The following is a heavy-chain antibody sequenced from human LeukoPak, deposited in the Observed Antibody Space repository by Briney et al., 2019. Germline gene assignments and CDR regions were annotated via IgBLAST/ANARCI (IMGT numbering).Heavy chain of an antibody. CDR1: GYTFTTYA. Sequence: ASVKVSCKASGYTFTTYAMNWVRQAPGQGLEWMGWINTNTGNPTYAQGFTGRFVFSLDTSVSTAYLQISSLKAEDTAVYYCARGYSSGWTLYYYYYYMDVWGKGTTVTVSS. CDR3: ARGYSSGWTLYYYYYYMDV. J-gene: IGHJ6*03. CDR2: INTNTGNP. D-gene: IGHD6-19*01. V-gene: IGHV7-4-1*02.